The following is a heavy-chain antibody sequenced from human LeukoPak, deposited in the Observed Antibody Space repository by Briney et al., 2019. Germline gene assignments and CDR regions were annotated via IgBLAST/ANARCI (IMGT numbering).Heavy chain of an antibody. D-gene: IGHD1-26*01. CDR2: INGGNANI. CDR1: GYTFTTYA. V-gene: IGHV1-3*01. J-gene: IGHJ3*02. Sequence: ASVTVSCKASGYTFTTYAIHWVRQAPGHSLEWMGWINGGNANIKYSQNFQGRVTITRDTSASTAYMELSSLTSEDTAIYYCARGPSGSPGAFDIWGQGTMVTVSS. CDR3: ARGPSGSPGAFDI.